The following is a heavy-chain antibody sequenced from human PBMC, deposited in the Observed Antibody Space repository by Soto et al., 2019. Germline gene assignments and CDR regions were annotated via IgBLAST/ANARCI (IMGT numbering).Heavy chain of an antibody. CDR1: GGAVSSGGYY. J-gene: IGHJ4*01. D-gene: IGHD3-10*01. CDR2: INHGGST. Sequence: SASLSRTCTFSGGAVSSGGYYWIWIRQHTGKCLEWIGEINHGGSTNYNPSLQSRVSVSGGTANNQFSLKLTPVTAADTAVDYCARGRGDRYHQHWFLELWGPGALLTV. V-gene: IGHV4-61*08. CDR3: ARGRGDRYHQHWFLEL.